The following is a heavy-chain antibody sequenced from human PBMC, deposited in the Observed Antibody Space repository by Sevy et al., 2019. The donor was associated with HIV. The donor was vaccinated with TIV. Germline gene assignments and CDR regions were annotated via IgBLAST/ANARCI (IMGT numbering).Heavy chain of an antibody. CDR2: INYIGTT. CDR3: ARDPYDCGGDCYVTGVFDI. J-gene: IGHJ3*02. Sequence: SETLSLTCAVYDGSLSGYYGSWIRQSPGKGLEWIGQINYIGTTNYTPSLSSRLTISVDTSKNQFSLRLRTVTAADTAIYYCARDPYDCGGDCYVTGVFDIWGQGTLVTVSS. CDR1: DGSLSGYY. V-gene: IGHV4-34*01. D-gene: IGHD2-21*01.